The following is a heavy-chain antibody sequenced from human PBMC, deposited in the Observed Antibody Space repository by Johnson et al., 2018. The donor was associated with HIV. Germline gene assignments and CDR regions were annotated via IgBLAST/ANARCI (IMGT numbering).Heavy chain of an antibody. CDR1: GFTFSSYA. CDR3: ARDPNARYYDILTGYYIYAFDIWGLI. J-gene: IGHJ3*02. CDR2: ISYDGSNK. Sequence: QMLLVESGGGVVQPGRSLRLSCAASGFTFSSYAMHWVRQAPGKGLEWVAVISYDGSNKYYADSVKGRFTISRDHSKNTLYLQMNSLRAEDTAVYYCARDPNARYYDILTGYYIYAFDIWGLIWGQGTMVTVSS. V-gene: IGHV3-30-3*01. D-gene: IGHD3-9*01.